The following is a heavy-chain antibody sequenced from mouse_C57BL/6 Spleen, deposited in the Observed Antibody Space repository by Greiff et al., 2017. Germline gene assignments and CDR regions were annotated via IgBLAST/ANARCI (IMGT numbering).Heavy chain of an antibody. V-gene: IGHV1-80*01. D-gene: IGHD4-1*01. CDR3: ARGGLGRD. CDR2: IYPGDGDT. CDR1: GYAFSSYW. Sequence: VKLVESGAELVKPGASVKISCKASGYAFSSYWMNWVKQRPGKGLEWIGQIYPGDGDTNYNGKFKGRATLTGDKSDSTAYMQLSSLTSEDSAVYFRARGGLGRDWGQGTTLTVSS. J-gene: IGHJ2*01.